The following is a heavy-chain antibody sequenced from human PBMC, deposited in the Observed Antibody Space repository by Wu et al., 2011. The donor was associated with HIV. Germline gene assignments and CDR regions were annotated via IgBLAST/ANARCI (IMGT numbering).Heavy chain of an antibody. Sequence: QVQLVQSGAEVKKPGASVKVSCKASGYTFTGSYMHWVRQAPGQGLEWMGWINPNSGGTNYAQKFQGRVTMTWDTSISTAYMELSRLKSDDTAIYYCARDIGPDYDSAAYYVSETYTFDYWGQGTLVTVSS. D-gene: IGHD3-22*01. J-gene: IGHJ4*02. CDR2: INPNSGGT. V-gene: IGHV1-2*02. CDR1: GYTFTGSY. CDR3: ARDIGPDYDSAAYYVSETYTFDY.